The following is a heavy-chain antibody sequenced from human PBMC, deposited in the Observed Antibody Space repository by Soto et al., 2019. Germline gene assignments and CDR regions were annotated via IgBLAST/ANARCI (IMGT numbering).Heavy chain of an antibody. D-gene: IGHD4-17*01. CDR3: AKATVPDAFDI. J-gene: IGHJ3*02. CDR1: GGSISSYY. Sequence: PSETLSLTCTVSGGSISSYYWSWIRQPPGKGLEWIGYIYYSGSTYYNPSLKSRVTISVGTSKNQFSLRLSSVTAADTAVYYCAKATVPDAFDIWGQGTMVTVSS. CDR2: IYYSGST. V-gene: IGHV4-59*12.